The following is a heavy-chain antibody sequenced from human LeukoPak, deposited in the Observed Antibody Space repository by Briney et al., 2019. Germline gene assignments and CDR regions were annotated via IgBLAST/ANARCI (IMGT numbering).Heavy chain of an antibody. J-gene: IGHJ6*03. CDR1: GFAISGYW. CDR3: ARHPRGTIFGVVISYYYYYMDV. Sequence: PGGSLRLPCAASGFAISGYWMHWVRQAPGKGLEWIGSIYYSGSTYYNPSLKSRVTISVDTSKNQFSLKLSSVTAADTAAYYCARHPRGTIFGVVISYYYYYMDVWGKGTTVTVSS. V-gene: IGHV4-39*01. CDR2: IYYSGST. D-gene: IGHD3-3*01.